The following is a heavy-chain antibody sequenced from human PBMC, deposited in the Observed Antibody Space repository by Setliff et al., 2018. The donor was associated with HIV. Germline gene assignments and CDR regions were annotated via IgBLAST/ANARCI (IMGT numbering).Heavy chain of an antibody. V-gene: IGHV1-8*01. CDR1: GHTFTNHD. CDR2: MNPNSGVS. Sequence: ASVKVSCKPPGHTFTNHDIHWMRRAPGQGLEWMGWMNPNSGVSGYALKFHDRVTMTRDTSITTLYMELSSLTSEDTAVYYCARGKGVGGVIITGGLDVWGQGTTVTVSS. D-gene: IGHD3-10*01. CDR3: ARGKGVGGVIITGGLDV. J-gene: IGHJ6*02.